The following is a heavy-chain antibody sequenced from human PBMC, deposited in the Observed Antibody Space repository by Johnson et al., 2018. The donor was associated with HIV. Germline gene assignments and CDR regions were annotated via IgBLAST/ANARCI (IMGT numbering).Heavy chain of an antibody. J-gene: IGHJ3*02. V-gene: IGHV3-30*04. CDR1: GFTFSSYT. CDR2: ISYDGSNK. CDR3: ARDRYPRRYFDWLFDAFDI. D-gene: IGHD3-9*01. Sequence: QVQLVESGGGVVQPGKSLRLSCAASGFTFSSYTMHWVRQAPGKGLEWEAVISYDGSNKYYADSVKGRFTISRDNSKNTLYLQMNSLRAEDTAVYYCARDRYPRRYFDWLFDAFDIWGQGTMVTVSS.